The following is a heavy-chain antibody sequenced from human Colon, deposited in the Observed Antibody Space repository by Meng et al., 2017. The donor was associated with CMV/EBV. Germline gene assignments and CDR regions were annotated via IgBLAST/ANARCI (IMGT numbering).Heavy chain of an antibody. CDR2: ISTSGTNI. D-gene: IGHD3-10*01. V-gene: IGHV3-21*01. J-gene: IGHJ4*02. CDR3: ARDKGFLGGTFDY. CDR1: GFSASTNY. Sequence: GESLKISCVVSGFSASTNYMSWVRQAPGKGLEWVSSISTSGTNIYYADSVKGRFTVSRDDATDSLYLQLNSLRAEDTALYYCARDKGFLGGTFDYWGQGTLVTVSS.